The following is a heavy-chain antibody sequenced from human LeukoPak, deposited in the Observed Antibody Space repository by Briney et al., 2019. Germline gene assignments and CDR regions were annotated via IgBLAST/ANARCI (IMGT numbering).Heavy chain of an antibody. V-gene: IGHV3-64*01. J-gene: IGHJ4*02. CDR1: GFTFSSYA. Sequence: GGSLRLSCAASGFTFSSYAMHWVRQAPGKGLEYVSAISSNGGSTYYANSVKGRFTISRDNSKNTLYLQMGSLRAEDMAVYYCARAGRRWVPFDYWGQGTLVTVSS. CDR3: ARAGRRWVPFDY. D-gene: IGHD3-3*01. CDR2: ISSNGGST.